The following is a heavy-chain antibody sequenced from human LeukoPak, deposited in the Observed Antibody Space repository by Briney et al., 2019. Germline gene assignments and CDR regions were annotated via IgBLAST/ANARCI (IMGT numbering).Heavy chain of an antibody. J-gene: IGHJ4*02. CDR2: IWFDGGKI. Sequence: PGMSLRLSCAASGFPFSSYVMHWLRQAPGKGLEWVAVIWFDGGKIYYADSVKGRFTIYRDNSKNTLYLQMNSLRAEDTAVYHCARDFTNIRGGGYFDNWGQGTLVTVSS. V-gene: IGHV3-33*01. D-gene: IGHD2-15*01. CDR1: GFPFSSYV. CDR3: ARDFTNIRGGGYFDN.